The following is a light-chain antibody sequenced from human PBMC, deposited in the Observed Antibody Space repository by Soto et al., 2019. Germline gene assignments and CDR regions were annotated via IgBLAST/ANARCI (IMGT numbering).Light chain of an antibody. CDR2: GAS. V-gene: IGKV3-20*01. Sequence: VLTQSPGTLSLSPGDRATLSCRASQSVTANYLAWYQQKPGQAPRLLIYGASSRATGIPDRFSRSGSGTDFTLTITRLEPEDFAVYFCQQYGSSPLTFGGGTKVEIK. CDR3: QQYGSSPLT. CDR1: QSVTANY. J-gene: IGKJ4*01.